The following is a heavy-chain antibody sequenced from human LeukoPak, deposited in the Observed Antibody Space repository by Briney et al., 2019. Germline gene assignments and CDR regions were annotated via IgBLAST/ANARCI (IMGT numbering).Heavy chain of an antibody. CDR1: GYTFTSYY. CDR2: FNPNSGDT. CDR3: ARDGHDSSGYYEDY. D-gene: IGHD3-22*01. V-gene: IGHV1-2*02. Sequence: ASVKVSCKASGYTFTSYYMHWVRQAPGQGLEWMGRFNPNSGDTKYAQNFQGRVTMTRDTSISTAYMELSRLKSDDTAVYYCARDGHDSSGYYEDYWGQGTLVTVSS. J-gene: IGHJ4*02.